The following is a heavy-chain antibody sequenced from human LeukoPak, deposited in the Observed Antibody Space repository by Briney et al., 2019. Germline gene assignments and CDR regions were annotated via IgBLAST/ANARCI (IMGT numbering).Heavy chain of an antibody. CDR2: IASFSHYI. Sequence: GGSLRLSCAASGFTFSTYNMNWVRQAPGKGLEWVSSIASFSHYIYYADSVKGRFTISRDNAKNSQYLQMNSLRAEDTAVYYCAREALGYCTSTSCSGWFDPWGQGTLVTVSS. CDR3: AREALGYCTSTSCSGWFDP. CDR1: GFTFSTYN. J-gene: IGHJ5*02. V-gene: IGHV3-21*01. D-gene: IGHD2-2*01.